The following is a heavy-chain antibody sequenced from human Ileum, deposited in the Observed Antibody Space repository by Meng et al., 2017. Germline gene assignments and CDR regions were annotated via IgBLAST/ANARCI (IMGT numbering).Heavy chain of an antibody. D-gene: IGHD2-2*01. V-gene: IGHV3-30*04. J-gene: IGHJ3*02. CDR1: GFILSNHP. CDR2: ISPAGDDH. CDR3: AGEFRSSVRTRTFDI. Sequence: GGSLKISCVDSGFILSNHPAHWVRQAPGKGLEWVAVISPAGDDHRQTDSVKGRFTISRDNSRDTLYLQMNNISADNTAVYYCAGEFRSSVRTRTFDIWGQGTMVTVSS.